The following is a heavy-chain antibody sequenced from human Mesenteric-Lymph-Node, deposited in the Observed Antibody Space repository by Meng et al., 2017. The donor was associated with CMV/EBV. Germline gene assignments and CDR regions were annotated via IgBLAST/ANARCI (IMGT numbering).Heavy chain of an antibody. CDR2: INPNSGGT. V-gene: IGHV1-2*02. Sequence: TSYYIQWVRRAPGQGLEWMGWINPNSGGTNYAQKFQGRVTMTRDTSISTAYMELSRLRSDDTAVYYCARDALIIAARRETAYWYFDLWGRGTLVTVSS. J-gene: IGHJ2*01. CDR3: ARDALIIAARRETAYWYFDL. CDR1: TSYY. D-gene: IGHD6-6*01.